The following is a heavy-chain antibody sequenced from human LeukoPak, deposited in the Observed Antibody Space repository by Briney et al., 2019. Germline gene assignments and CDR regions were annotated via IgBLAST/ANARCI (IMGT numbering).Heavy chain of an antibody. CDR3: ARDDGSAGGTDAFDI. V-gene: IGHV4-61*01. D-gene: IGHD1-1*01. CDR1: GGSVSSGSYF. CDR2: IYYSGST. J-gene: IGHJ3*02. Sequence: SETLSLTCTVSGGSVSSGSYFWSWLRQPPGTGLEWIGYIYYSGSTNYNPSLKSRVTISVDTSKNQFSLKLSSVTAADTAVYYCARDDGSAGGTDAFDIWGQGTMVTVSS.